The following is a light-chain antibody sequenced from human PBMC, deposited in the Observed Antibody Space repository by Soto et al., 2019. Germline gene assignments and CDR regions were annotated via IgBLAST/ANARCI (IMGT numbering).Light chain of an antibody. Sequence: EIVLSQSPGTLSLSPGERVTLFCRASQILSSSYLAWYQQKPGQAPRLLIYGASSRATDIPDRFSGSGSGTDFTLTINRLEPEDFAVYYCQQYDSSPYTFARGTKLEIK. CDR3: QQYDSSPYT. J-gene: IGKJ2*01. CDR1: QILSSSY. CDR2: GAS. V-gene: IGKV3-20*01.